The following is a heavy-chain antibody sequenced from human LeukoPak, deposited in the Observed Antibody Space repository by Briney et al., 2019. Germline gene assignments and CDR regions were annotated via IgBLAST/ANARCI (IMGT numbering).Heavy chain of an antibody. CDR3: ATETNGRHYDY. CDR1: GFTFSSYA. J-gene: IGHJ4*02. V-gene: IGHV3-64*01. CDR2: ISSNGGST. D-gene: IGHD1-14*01. Sequence: PGGSLRLSCAASGFTFSSYAMHWVRQAPGKGLEYVSAISSNGGSTYYANSVKGRFTISRDNSKNTLYLQMDSLRAEDTAVYYCATETNGRHYDYWGQGTLLTVSS.